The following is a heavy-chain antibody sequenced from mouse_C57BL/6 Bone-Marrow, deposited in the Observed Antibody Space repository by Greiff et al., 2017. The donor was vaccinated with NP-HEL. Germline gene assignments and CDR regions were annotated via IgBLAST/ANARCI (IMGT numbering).Heavy chain of an antibody. J-gene: IGHJ2*01. Sequence: QVQLKQPGAELVKPGASVKLSCKASGYTFTSYWMHWVKQRPGQGLEWIGMIHPNSGSTNYNEKFKSKATLTVDKSSSTAYMQLSSLTSEDSAVYYCARQSEYGRDYWGQGTTLTVSS. D-gene: IGHD1-1*01. V-gene: IGHV1-64*01. CDR3: ARQSEYGRDY. CDR2: IHPNSGST. CDR1: GYTFTSYW.